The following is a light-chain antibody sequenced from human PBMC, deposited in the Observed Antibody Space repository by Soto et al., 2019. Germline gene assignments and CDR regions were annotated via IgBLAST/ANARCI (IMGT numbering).Light chain of an antibody. Sequence: EIVLTQSPGTLSLSPGERSTLSCMAIQSVSSNFLAWYQEKPGQAPRLLIYGASSRATGIPDRFSGSGSGTDSTLTISRLEAEDFAVYYCRQYGRSLGFAFGGGTQVEIK. V-gene: IGKV3-20*01. CDR1: QSVSSNF. CDR2: GAS. CDR3: RQYGRSLGFA. J-gene: IGKJ4*01.